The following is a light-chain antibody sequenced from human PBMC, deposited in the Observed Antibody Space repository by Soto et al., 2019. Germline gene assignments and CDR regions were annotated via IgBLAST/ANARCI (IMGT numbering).Light chain of an antibody. J-gene: IGLJ1*01. Sequence: SVLTQPASVSGSPGRSITISCIGTNNDIGVYIYVSWYQQHPGKAPKLVIYEVSNRPSGVSSRFSGSKSGNTASLTISGLQADDEADYYCSSYTSSSTLLVFGTGTKVTVL. CDR1: NNDIGVYIY. CDR3: SSYTSSSTLLV. V-gene: IGLV2-14*01. CDR2: EVS.